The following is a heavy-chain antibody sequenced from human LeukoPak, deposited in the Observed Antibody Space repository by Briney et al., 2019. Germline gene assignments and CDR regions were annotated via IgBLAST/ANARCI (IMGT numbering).Heavy chain of an antibody. D-gene: IGHD6-19*01. CDR1: GFSFGSYA. CDR3: VKNLRLVISVAGTPRDAFDI. Sequence: GGSLRLSCAASGFSFGSYAMSWVRQAPGKGLEWVSFISGRGATTYYVDPVKGRFTISRDNSQNTVYLQMNTLTDEDTAVYYCVKNLRLVISVAGTPRDAFDIWGQGTVVTVSS. V-gene: IGHV3-23*01. J-gene: IGHJ3*02. CDR2: ISGRGATT.